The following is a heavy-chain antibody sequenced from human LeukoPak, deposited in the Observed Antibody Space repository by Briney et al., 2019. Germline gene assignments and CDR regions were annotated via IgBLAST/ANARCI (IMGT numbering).Heavy chain of an antibody. CDR2: IYYSGST. CDR3: AREHCSGGCCYSDD. D-gene: IGHD2-15*01. J-gene: IGHJ4*02. V-gene: IGHV4-59*01. CDR1: GGSISSYY. Sequence: SETLSLTCTVSGGSISSYYWSWIRQPPGKGLEWIGYIYYSGSTNYNPSLKSRVTISVDTSKNQFSLKLSSVTAADTAVYYCAREHCSGGCCYSDDWGQGTLVTVPS.